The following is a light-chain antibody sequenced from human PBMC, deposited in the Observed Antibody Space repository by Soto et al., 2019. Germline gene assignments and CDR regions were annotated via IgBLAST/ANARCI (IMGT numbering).Light chain of an antibody. CDR1: QDITDY. CDR2: DAS. J-gene: IGKJ1*01. V-gene: IGKV1-33*01. Sequence: DIQMTQSPSSLSASVGDRVTIACQASQDITDYLNWYQQKPGKDPKLLIDDASNLETGVPSRFSGSGSGTDFTFTISSLQAEDIATYFCQQYHNLPWTFGQGTKVEIK. CDR3: QQYHNLPWT.